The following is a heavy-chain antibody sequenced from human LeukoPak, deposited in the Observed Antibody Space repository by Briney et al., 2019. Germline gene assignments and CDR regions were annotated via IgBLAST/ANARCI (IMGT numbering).Heavy chain of an antibody. CDR1: GFTFSSYA. CDR2: ISYDGSNK. Sequence: GGSLRLSCAASGFTFSSYAMHWVRQAPGKGLEWVAVISYDGSNKYYADSVKGRFTISRDNSKNTLYLQMNSLRAEDTAVYYCAKDRIQLWDGEFDYWGQGTLVTVSS. CDR3: AKDRIQLWDGEFDY. V-gene: IGHV3-30-3*01. D-gene: IGHD5-18*01. J-gene: IGHJ4*02.